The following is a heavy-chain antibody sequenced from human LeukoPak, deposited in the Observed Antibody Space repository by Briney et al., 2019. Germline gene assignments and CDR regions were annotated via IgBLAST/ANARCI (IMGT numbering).Heavy chain of an antibody. J-gene: IGHJ5*02. Sequence: SETLSLTCTVSGGSISSYYRSWIRQPPGKGLEWIGYIYYSGSTNYNPSLKSRVTISVDTSKNQFSLKLSSVTAADTAVYYCAREFRLVVPAAYNWFDPWGQGTLVTVSS. D-gene: IGHD2-2*01. CDR1: GGSISSYY. CDR3: AREFRLVVPAAYNWFDP. CDR2: IYYSGST. V-gene: IGHV4-59*01.